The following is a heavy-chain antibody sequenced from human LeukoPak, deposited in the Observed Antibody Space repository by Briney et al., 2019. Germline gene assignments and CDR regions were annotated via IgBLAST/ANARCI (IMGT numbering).Heavy chain of an antibody. Sequence: GGSLRLSCAASGLTFSSDAMSWVRQAPGKGLEWVSAISGSGGSTYYADSVKGRFTISRDNSKNTLYLQMNSQRAEYTSVYYCATCMVRGALWAFDYWGQGTLVTVSS. J-gene: IGHJ4*02. V-gene: IGHV3-23*01. CDR2: ISGSGGST. CDR3: ATCMVRGALWAFDY. CDR1: GLTFSSDA. D-gene: IGHD3-10*01.